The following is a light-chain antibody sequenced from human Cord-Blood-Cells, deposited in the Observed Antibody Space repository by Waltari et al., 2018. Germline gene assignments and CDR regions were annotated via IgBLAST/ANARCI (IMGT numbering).Light chain of an antibody. Sequence: YHLTQTPSVSVTPAQTASSTCAGDAPPTQYAYWYQQKPGQAPVLVIYKDSERPSGIPERFSGSSSGTTVTLTISGVQAEDEADYYCQSADSSGTYWVFGGGTKLTVL. J-gene: IGLJ3*02. CDR1: APPTQY. CDR2: KDS. CDR3: QSADSSGTYWV. V-gene: IGLV3-25*03.